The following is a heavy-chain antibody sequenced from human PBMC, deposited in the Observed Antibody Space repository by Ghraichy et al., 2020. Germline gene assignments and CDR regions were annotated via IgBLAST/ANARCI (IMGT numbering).Heavy chain of an antibody. CDR3: ARAGGARITMIVVVAFDI. CDR2: IYYSGST. Sequence: SQTLSLTCTVSGGSISSSSYYWGWIRQPPGKGLEWIGSIYYSGSTYYNPSLKSRVTISVDTSKNQFSLKLSSVTAADTAVYYCARAGGARITMIVVVAFDIWGQGTMVTVSS. CDR1: GGSISSSSYY. V-gene: IGHV4-39*01. D-gene: IGHD3-22*01. J-gene: IGHJ3*02.